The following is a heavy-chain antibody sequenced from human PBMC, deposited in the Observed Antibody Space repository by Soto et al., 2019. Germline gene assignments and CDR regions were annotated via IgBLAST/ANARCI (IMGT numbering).Heavy chain of an antibody. CDR2: ITPMFGTP. CDR1: GGTFSRSA. Sequence: QVHLVQSGAEVKNPGSSVSVSCKASGGTFSRSAISWVRQGPGQGLEWMGGITPMFGTPNYAQKFKGRVTITADESTNTVYIKMSSLRYEDTDMYFCARDRGYTYGFGGGQPFDPWGQGTLVTVFS. J-gene: IGHJ5*02. V-gene: IGHV1-69*01. D-gene: IGHD5-18*01. CDR3: ARDRGYTYGFGGGQPFDP.